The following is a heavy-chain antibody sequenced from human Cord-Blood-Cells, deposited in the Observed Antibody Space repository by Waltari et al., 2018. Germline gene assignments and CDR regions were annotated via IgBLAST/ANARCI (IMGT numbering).Heavy chain of an antibody. J-gene: IGHJ4*02. CDR3: ARPHGSGSYYYVDY. D-gene: IGHD3-10*01. V-gene: IGHV4-59*08. CDR2: IYYSGST. Sequence: QVQLQESGPGLVKPSETLSLTCTVSGGSISSYYWSWIRQPPGKGLEWIGYIYYSGSTNYNPSLKSRVTISVDTSKNQFSLKLSSVTAADTAVYYCARPHGSGSYYYVDYWGQGTLVTVSS. CDR1: GGSISSYY.